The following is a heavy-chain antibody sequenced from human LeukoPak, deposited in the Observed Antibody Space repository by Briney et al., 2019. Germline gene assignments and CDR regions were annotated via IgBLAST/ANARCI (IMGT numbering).Heavy chain of an antibody. CDR3: AKMTSKSSYYDFSGYYFDY. D-gene: IGHD3-3*01. CDR1: GFNVSDNY. Sequence: GGSLRLSCTVSGFNVSDNYMTWVRQAPGKGLEWVAVISYDGSNKYYADSVKGRFTISRDNSKNTLYLQMNSLRAEDTAVYYCAKMTSKSSYYDFSGYYFDYWGQGTLVTVSS. J-gene: IGHJ4*02. CDR2: ISYDGSNK. V-gene: IGHV3-30*18.